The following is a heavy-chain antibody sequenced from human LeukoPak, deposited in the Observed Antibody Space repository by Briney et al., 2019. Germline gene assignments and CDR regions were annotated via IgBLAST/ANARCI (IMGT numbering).Heavy chain of an antibody. V-gene: IGHV3-30*14. Sequence: AESLRLSCAASRFAFSSLAQHWVRQPPAKGLERVGVISYDASNQFYAASVKGRFTISRDNSKNTLYLQMNSLRAEDTAVYYCASGSYDPYYDYGRDVWGQGTTVTVSS. CDR1: RFAFSSLA. J-gene: IGHJ6*02. CDR3: ASGSYDPYYDYGRDV. CDR2: ISYDASNQ. D-gene: IGHD1-26*01.